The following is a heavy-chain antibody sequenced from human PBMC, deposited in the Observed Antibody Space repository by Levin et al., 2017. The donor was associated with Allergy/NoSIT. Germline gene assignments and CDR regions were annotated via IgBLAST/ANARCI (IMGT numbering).Heavy chain of an antibody. Sequence: GGSLRLSCGVSGFTFSSYAMHWVRQAPGKGLEWVAVISSDGSSIHYADSVKGRFTISRDNSKNTLYLQMNSLRTEDTAVYYCVRDDWHDLILFDYWGQGTLVTVSS. CDR2: ISSDGSSI. J-gene: IGHJ4*02. D-gene: IGHD1-1*01. V-gene: IGHV3-30-3*01. CDR1: GFTFSSYA. CDR3: VRDDWHDLILFDY.